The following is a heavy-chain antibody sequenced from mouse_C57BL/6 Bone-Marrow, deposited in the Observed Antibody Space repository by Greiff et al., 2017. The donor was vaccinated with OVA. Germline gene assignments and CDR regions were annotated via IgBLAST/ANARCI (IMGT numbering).Heavy chain of an antibody. Sequence: VQLKQSGPELVKPGASVKISCKASGYSFTGYYMNWVKQSPEKSLEWIGEINPSTGGTTYNQKFKAKATLTVDKSSSTAYMQLKSLTSEDSAVYYCARRGYGTPWFAYWGKGTLVTVSA. J-gene: IGHJ3*01. CDR3: ARRGYGTPWFAY. V-gene: IGHV1-42*01. D-gene: IGHD1-2*01. CDR2: INPSTGGT. CDR1: GYSFTGYY.